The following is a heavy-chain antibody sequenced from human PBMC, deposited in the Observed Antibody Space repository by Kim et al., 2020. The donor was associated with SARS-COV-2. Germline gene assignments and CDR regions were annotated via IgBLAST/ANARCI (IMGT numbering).Heavy chain of an antibody. Sequence: YADSVKGRFIISRDNSKSTLYLQMNSLRAEDTAVYYCARDYYGSGSYSVYWGQGILVIVSS. J-gene: IGHJ4*02. D-gene: IGHD3-10*01. V-gene: IGHV3-66*01. CDR3: ARDYYGSGSYSVY.